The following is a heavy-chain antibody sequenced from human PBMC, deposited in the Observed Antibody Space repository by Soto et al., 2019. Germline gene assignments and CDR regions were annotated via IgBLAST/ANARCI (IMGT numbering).Heavy chain of an antibody. J-gene: IGHJ5*02. D-gene: IGHD3-9*01. CDR2: ISSSSSYI. CDR1: GFTFSSYS. Sequence: GGSLRLSCAASGFTFSSYSMNWVRQAPGKGLEWVSSISSSSSYIYYADSVKGRFTISRDNAKNSLYLQMNSLRAEDTAVYYCARAIANYDILNWFDPWGQGTLDTVSS. V-gene: IGHV3-21*01. CDR3: ARAIANYDILNWFDP.